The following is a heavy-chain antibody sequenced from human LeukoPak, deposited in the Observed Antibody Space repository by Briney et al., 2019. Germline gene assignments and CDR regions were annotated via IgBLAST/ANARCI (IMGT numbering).Heavy chain of an antibody. D-gene: IGHD2-2*01. CDR1: GFTFSSYG. V-gene: IGHV3-30*18. Sequence: PGGSLRLSCAASGFTFSSYGMHWVRQAPGKGLEWVAVISYDGSNKYYADSVKGRFTISRDNSKNTLYLQMNSLGAEDTAVYYCAKDQACSSTSCWGYYYYYYGMDVWGQGTTVTVSS. J-gene: IGHJ6*02. CDR2: ISYDGSNK. CDR3: AKDQACSSTSCWGYYYYYYGMDV.